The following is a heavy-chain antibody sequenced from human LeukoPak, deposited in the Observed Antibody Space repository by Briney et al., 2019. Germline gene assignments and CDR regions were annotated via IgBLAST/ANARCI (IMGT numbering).Heavy chain of an antibody. CDR2: ISSSSSSYI. Sequence: GGSLRLSCAASGFTFSSYSMNWVRQAPGKELEWVSSISSSSSSYIYYADSVKGRFTISRDNAKDSLYLQMNSLRAEDTAVYYCARFDRGYSYVDYWGQGTLVTVSS. CDR3: ARFDRGYSYVDY. J-gene: IGHJ4*02. CDR1: GFTFSSYS. V-gene: IGHV3-21*01. D-gene: IGHD5-18*01.